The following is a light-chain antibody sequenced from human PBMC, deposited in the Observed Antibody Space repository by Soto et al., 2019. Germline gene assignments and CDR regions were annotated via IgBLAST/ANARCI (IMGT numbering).Light chain of an antibody. CDR1: QSVSTN. V-gene: IGKV3-15*01. CDR2: AAS. CDR3: QQYDMTSG. Sequence: EIVMTQSPATLSVSPGERATLSCRASQSVSTNLAWYQQKPGQPPKVIIYAASTRATGVPARFSGSGSGTEFTLTISTLQSEDFAVDYCQQYDMTSGFGGGTKVEIK. J-gene: IGKJ4*01.